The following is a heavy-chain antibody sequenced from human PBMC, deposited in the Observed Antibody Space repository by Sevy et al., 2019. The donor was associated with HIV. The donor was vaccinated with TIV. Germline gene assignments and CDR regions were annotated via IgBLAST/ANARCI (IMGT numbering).Heavy chain of an antibody. J-gene: IGHJ4*02. V-gene: IGHV4-38-2*01. CDR3: ARVFGSSNYFDY. Sequence: SETLSLTCAVSGYSISSGYYWGWIRQPPGKGLEWIGSIYHSGSTYYNPSLKSRVTISVDTSKNQSSLKLSSVTAADTAVYYCARVFGSSNYFDYWGQGTLVTVSS. CDR2: IYHSGST. D-gene: IGHD6-6*01. CDR1: GYSISSGYY.